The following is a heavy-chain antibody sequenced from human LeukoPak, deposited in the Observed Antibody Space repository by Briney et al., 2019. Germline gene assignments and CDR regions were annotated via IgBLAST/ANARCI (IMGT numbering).Heavy chain of an antibody. CDR2: IRYDGSNK. Sequence: PGGSLRLSCAASGFTFSSYGMHWVRQAPGKGLEWVAFIRYDGSNKYYADSVKDRFTISRDNSKNTLYLQMNSLRAEGTAVYYCAKDRYSSVVMEYYFDYWGQGTLVTVSS. J-gene: IGHJ4*02. V-gene: IGHV3-30*02. D-gene: IGHD4-23*01. CDR3: AKDRYSSVVMEYYFDY. CDR1: GFTFSSYG.